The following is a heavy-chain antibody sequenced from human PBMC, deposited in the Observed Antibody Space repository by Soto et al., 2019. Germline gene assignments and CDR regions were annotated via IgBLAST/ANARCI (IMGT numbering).Heavy chain of an antibody. CDR2: IYYSGST. CDR3: ARHYGDYASIDY. J-gene: IGHJ4*02. CDR1: GGNISSYY. Sequence: PSVPMSVTCTVAGGNISSYYWSWIRQPPGKGLEWIGYIYYSGSTNYNPSLKSRVTISVDTSKNQFSLKLSSVTAADTAVYYCARHYGDYASIDYWGQGTLVTVSS. V-gene: IGHV4-59*08. D-gene: IGHD4-17*01.